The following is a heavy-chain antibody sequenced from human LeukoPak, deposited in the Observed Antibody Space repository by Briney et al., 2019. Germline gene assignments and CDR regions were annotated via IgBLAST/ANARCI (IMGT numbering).Heavy chain of an antibody. V-gene: IGHV3-21*01. CDR2: ISSTSTYI. CDR1: GFTFSSYR. D-gene: IGHD6-13*01. Sequence: GGSLRLSCAASGFTFSSYRMNWVRQAPGKGLEWVSSISSTSTYIYYADSVKGRFTISRDNAKNSLYLQMNSLRAEDTAVYYCARFRQQLASFDYWGQGTLVTVSS. CDR3: ARFRQQLASFDY. J-gene: IGHJ4*02.